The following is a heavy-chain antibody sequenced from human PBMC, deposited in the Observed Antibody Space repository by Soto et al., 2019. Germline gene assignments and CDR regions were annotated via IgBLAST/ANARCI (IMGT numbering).Heavy chain of an antibody. CDR1: GYTFTSYG. Sequence: QVQLVQSGAEVKKPGASVKVSCKASGYTFTSYGISWVRQAPGQGLEWMGWISAYNGNTNYAQKLQGRVNMTPDTSTSTAYMELRSLRSDDTAVYYCARTPPVYYGSGSPSCLDYWGQGTLVSVSS. CDR2: ISAYNGNT. CDR3: ARTPPVYYGSGSPSCLDY. D-gene: IGHD3-10*01. V-gene: IGHV1-18*01. J-gene: IGHJ4*02.